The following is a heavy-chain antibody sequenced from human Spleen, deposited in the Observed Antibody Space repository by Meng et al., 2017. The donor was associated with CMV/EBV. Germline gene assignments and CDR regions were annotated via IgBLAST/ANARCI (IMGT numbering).Heavy chain of an antibody. J-gene: IGHJ6*02. CDR3: AKDLGDARYGNFYGMDV. CDR1: GFTFSSYW. V-gene: IGHV3-7*03. D-gene: IGHD1-1*01. Sequence: GESLKISCAASGFTFSSYWMSWVRQAPGKGLEWVANIKQDGSEKYYVDSVKGRFTISRDNSKTSLYLQMNSLRAVDTAVYYCAKDLGDARYGNFYGMDVWVQGNTVTVSS. CDR2: IKQDGSEK.